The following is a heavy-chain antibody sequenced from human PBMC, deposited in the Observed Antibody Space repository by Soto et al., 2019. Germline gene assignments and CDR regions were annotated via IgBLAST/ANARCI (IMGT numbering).Heavy chain of an antibody. D-gene: IGHD3-3*01. V-gene: IGHV4-34*01. CDR3: ARGLTKGIFGVAPWEKYGMEV. CDR1: GGSFSGYY. CDR2: INHSGST. J-gene: IGHJ6*02. Sequence: SETLSLTCAVYGGSFSGYYWSWIRQPPGKGLEWIGEINHSGSTNYNPSLKSRVTISVDTSKNQFSLKLSSVTAADTAVYYCARGLTKGIFGVAPWEKYGMEVWGQGTTVTVSS.